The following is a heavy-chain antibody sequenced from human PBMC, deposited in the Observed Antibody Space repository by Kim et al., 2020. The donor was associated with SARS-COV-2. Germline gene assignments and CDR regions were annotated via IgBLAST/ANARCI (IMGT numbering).Heavy chain of an antibody. CDR3: AKSLLSSGWYFSPDY. V-gene: IGHV3-9*01. Sequence: ADSVGGRFTISRDNAKNSLYLQMNSLRAEDTALYYCAKSLLSSGWYFSPDYWGQGTLVTVSS. D-gene: IGHD6-19*01. J-gene: IGHJ4*02.